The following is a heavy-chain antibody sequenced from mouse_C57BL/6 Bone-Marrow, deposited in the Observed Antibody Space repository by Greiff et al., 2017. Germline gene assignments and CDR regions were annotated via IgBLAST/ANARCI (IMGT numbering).Heavy chain of an antibody. CDR3: SRQVTTVLATKYFDV. D-gene: IGHD1-1*01. CDR2: ISGGGGNT. J-gene: IGHJ1*03. CDR1: GFTFSSYT. V-gene: IGHV5-9*01. Sequence: DVKLVESGGGLVKPGGSLKLSCAASGFTFSSYTMSWVRQTPEKRLQWVAAISGGGGNTYYPDSVKGRFTISTDNDKSILYLQMSSLRSEDTALYYCSRQVTTVLATKYFDVWGTGTTVTVSS.